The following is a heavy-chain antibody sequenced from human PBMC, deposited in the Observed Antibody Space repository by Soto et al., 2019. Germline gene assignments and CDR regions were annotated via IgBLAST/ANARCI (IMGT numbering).Heavy chain of an antibody. Sequence: QVQLQESGPGLVKPSETLSLTCTVSGGSISSYYWSWIRQPPGKGLEWIGYIYYSGSINYNPSLTRRVTISVDTSKNQFSLKLSSVTAADTAVYYCARRYSGYDLYYFDYWGQGTLVTVSS. CDR1: GGSISSYY. D-gene: IGHD5-12*01. CDR3: ARRYSGYDLYYFDY. J-gene: IGHJ4*02. V-gene: IGHV4-59*01. CDR2: IYYSGSI.